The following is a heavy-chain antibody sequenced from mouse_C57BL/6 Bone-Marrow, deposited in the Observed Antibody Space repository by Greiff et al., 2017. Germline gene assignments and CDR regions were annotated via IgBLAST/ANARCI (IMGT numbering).Heavy chain of an antibody. D-gene: IGHD3-1*01. CDR3: SRGLAGFDY. CDR2: ISGGGGNT. Sequence: EVKLVESGGGLVKPGGSLKLSCAASGFTFSSYTMSWVRQTPEKRLEWVANISGGGGNTYYTDSVKGRFTLSRDNAKTTLYLQMSSLRSEATALYYCSRGLAGFDYWGQGTTLTVSS. V-gene: IGHV5-9*01. CDR1: GFTFSSYT. J-gene: IGHJ2*01.